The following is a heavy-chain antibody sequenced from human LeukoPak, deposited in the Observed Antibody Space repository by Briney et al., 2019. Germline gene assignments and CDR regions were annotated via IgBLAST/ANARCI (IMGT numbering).Heavy chain of an antibody. J-gene: IGHJ4*02. CDR3: AKSPFTHYYDSSGYYSLGGDY. CDR1: GFTFSSYA. D-gene: IGHD3-22*01. Sequence: GGSLRLSCAAFGFTFSSYAMSWVRPAPGKGLEWVSGPCSSGGTTYLADSVKGRFTISRDNSKNTLYLQINSLRAEDTAVYYCAKSPFTHYYDSSGYYSLGGDYWGQGTLVTVSS. CDR2: PCSSGGTT. V-gene: IGHV3-23*01.